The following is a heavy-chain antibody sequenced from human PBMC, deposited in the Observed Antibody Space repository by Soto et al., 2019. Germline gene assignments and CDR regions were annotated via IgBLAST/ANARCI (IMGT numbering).Heavy chain of an antibody. Sequence: GESLKISCKGSGYSFSNYWIVWVRQMPGKGLEWMGIIYPGDSETKYSPSFQGQVTISADKSINTAYLQWSSLKASDTAMYYCARHSRYSSSWSYDDVFDIWGQGTMVTVSS. CDR3: ARHSRYSSSWSYDDVFDI. V-gene: IGHV5-51*01. J-gene: IGHJ3*02. CDR1: GYSFSNYW. D-gene: IGHD6-13*01. CDR2: IYPGDSET.